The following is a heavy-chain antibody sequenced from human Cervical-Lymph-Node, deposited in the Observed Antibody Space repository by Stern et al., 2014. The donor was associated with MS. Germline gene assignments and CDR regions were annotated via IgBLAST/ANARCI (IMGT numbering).Heavy chain of an antibody. Sequence: QVQLQQWGAGLLKPSETLSLTCAVYGGSFSGYSWSWIRQPPGQGLAWIGEIKHSGSTNYNPSLKSRVTISVDTSKNQFSLKLSSVTAADTAVYYCARGQAAAGMGYWGQGTLVTVSS. CDR2: IKHSGST. V-gene: IGHV4-34*01. J-gene: IGHJ4*02. CDR3: ARGQAAAGMGY. D-gene: IGHD6-13*01. CDR1: GGSFSGYS.